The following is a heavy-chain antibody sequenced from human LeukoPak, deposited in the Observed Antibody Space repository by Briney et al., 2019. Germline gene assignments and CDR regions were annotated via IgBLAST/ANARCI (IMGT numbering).Heavy chain of an antibody. Sequence: SVKASCKASGGTFSSYAISWVRQAPGQGLEWMGGIIPIFGTANYAQKFQGRVTITADKSTSTAYMELSSLRSEDTAVYYCAASIAAAGTDYYYYYMDVWGKGTTVTVSS. CDR2: IIPIFGTA. D-gene: IGHD6-13*01. J-gene: IGHJ6*03. CDR1: GGTFSSYA. CDR3: AASIAAAGTDYYYYYMDV. V-gene: IGHV1-69*06.